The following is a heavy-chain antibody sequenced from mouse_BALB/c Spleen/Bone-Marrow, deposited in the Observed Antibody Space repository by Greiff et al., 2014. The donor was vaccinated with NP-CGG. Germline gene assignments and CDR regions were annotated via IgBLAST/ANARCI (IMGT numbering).Heavy chain of an antibody. Sequence: VQLQQSGAELVRPGASVKLSCKASGYTFTSYWMNWVKQRPEQGLEWIGRIDPYDSETHYNQEFKDRAILTADKSSSTAYMQLSSLTSEDSAVYYCARGGYGNYGRFAYWGQGTLVTVSA. D-gene: IGHD2-10*02. CDR2: IDPYDSET. CDR3: ARGGYGNYGRFAY. CDR1: GYTFTSYW. J-gene: IGHJ3*01. V-gene: IGHV1-52*01.